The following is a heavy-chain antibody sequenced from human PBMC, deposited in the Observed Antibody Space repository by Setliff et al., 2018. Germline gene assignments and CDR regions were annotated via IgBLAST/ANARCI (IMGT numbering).Heavy chain of an antibody. D-gene: IGHD6-19*01. Sequence: ASETLSLTCIVSGVSVSRHYWSWIRQPPGKTLEWIGYIYTGGSTTYNPSLKSRVTLSLDTSKNHLSLNLTSVTAADTAVYYCARGVSSVSWTPRYWGRGILVTVSS. CDR3: ARGVSSVSWTPRY. CDR1: GVSVSRHY. CDR2: IYTGGST. V-gene: IGHV4-4*08. J-gene: IGHJ4*02.